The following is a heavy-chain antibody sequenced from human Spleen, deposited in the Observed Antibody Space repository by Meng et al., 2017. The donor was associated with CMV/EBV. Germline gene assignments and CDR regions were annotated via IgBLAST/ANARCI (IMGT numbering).Heavy chain of an antibody. Sequence: SVKVSCKASGGTFSSYAISWVRQAPGQGLEWLGGIIPIFGTANYAQKFQGRVTISTDDSTSTAYMELSSLRSEDTAVYYCARERYLVPAASPDYYYYGMDVWGQGTTVTVSS. CDR2: IIPIFGTA. D-gene: IGHD2-2*01. J-gene: IGHJ6*02. CDR3: ARERYLVPAASPDYYYYGMDV. V-gene: IGHV1-69*05. CDR1: GGTFSSYA.